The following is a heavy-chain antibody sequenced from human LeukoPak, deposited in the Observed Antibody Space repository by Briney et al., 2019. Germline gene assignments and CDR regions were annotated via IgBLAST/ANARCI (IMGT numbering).Heavy chain of an antibody. Sequence: PSETLSLTCTVSGGSISSGGYYWTWIRQHPGKGLEWIGYISYSGNTDYNPSLKSRLTISVDTSKNQFSLKLSSVTAADTAVYYCARAQLRKAMSFDCWGQGTLVTVSS. J-gene: IGHJ4*02. V-gene: IGHV4-31*03. CDR3: ARAQLRKAMSFDC. CDR1: GGSISSGGYY. CDR2: ISYSGNT. D-gene: IGHD1-1*01.